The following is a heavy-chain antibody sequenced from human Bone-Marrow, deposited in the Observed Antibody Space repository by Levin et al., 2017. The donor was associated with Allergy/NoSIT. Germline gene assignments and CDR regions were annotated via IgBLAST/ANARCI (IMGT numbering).Heavy chain of an antibody. V-gene: IGHV4-59*01. D-gene: IGHD3-22*01. CDR1: GGSISSYY. Sequence: SETLSLTCSVSGGSISSYYWSWIRQPPGKGLEWIGNIHNSGSTNYNPSLKSRVTISVDTSKNQFSLRLSSVPAAAPAVFYCSRLIVVRGNNHYYYGMDVWGQGTTVTVSS. CDR2: IHNSGST. CDR3: SRLIVVRGNNHYYYGMDV. J-gene: IGHJ6*02.